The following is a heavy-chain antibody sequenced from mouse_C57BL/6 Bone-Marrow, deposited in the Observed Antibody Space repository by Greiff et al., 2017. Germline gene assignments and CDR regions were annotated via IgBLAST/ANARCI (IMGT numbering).Heavy chain of an antibody. J-gene: IGHJ3*01. Sequence: EVQLEQPGGGLVQPGGSMKLSCDASGFTFSNYWMHWVRQTPEQGLEWVGQIRPKSDNYATHYAESGKGRLTIARYDSKSCVYLQMNNSWAEDAGIYYCTLAGPCAYWGQGTLVTVSA. D-gene: IGHD4-1*01. CDR1: GFTFSNYW. CDR2: IRPKSDNYAT. V-gene: IGHV6-3*01. CDR3: TLAGPCAY.